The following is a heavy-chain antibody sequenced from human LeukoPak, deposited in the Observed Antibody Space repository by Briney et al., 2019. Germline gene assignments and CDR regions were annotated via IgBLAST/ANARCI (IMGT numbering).Heavy chain of an antibody. CDR1: GGSFSGYY. D-gene: IGHD4-17*01. CDR3: ARHPDYGDSPFGY. Sequence: PSETLSLTCAVYGGSFSGYYWSWIRQPPGKGLEWIGYIYYSGSTNYNPSLKSRVTISVDTSKNQFSLKLSSVTAADTAVYYCARHPDYGDSPFGYWGQGTLVTVSS. CDR2: IYYSGST. V-gene: IGHV4-59*08. J-gene: IGHJ4*02.